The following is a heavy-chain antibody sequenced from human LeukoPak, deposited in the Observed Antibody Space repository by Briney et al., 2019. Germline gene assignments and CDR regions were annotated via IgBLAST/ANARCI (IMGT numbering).Heavy chain of an antibody. V-gene: IGHV1-18*01. D-gene: IGHD1-20*01. CDR2: ISVYNGNT. CDR1: GYTFTSYG. J-gene: IGHJ5*02. CDR3: AREGTRITGTTRLWFDP. Sequence: ASVKVSCKASGYTFTSYGISWVRQAPGQGLEWMGWISVYNGNTNYAQKLQGRVTMTTDTSTSTAYMELRSLRSDDTAVYYCAREGTRITGTTRLWFDPWGQGTLVTVSS.